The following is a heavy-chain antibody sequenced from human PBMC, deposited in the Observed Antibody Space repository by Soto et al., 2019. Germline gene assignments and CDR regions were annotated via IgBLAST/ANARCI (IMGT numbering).Heavy chain of an antibody. V-gene: IGHV3-33*06. J-gene: IGHJ5*02. CDR2: IWFDGSTS. D-gene: IGHD3-3*01. CDR1: GFTFSDYG. CDR3: SKDVDFSTGNPSRTFDP. Sequence: VQLVESGGGVVQVGRSLRLSCAASGFTFSDYGMHWVRQPPGKGLEWVAAIWFDGSTSYYRESVKGRFSISRDNSKNTLNLQINSLRVDDTAVYYCSKDVDFSTGNPSRTFDPWGQGTLVAVSS.